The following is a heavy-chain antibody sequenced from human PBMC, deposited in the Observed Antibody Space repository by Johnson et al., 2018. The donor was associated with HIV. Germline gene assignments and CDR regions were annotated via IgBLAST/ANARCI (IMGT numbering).Heavy chain of an antibody. CDR1: GFTFSSYG. CDR3: AKVIGAAGLDAFDI. D-gene: IGHD6-13*01. J-gene: IGHJ3*02. V-gene: IGHV3-30*02. CDR2: IRYDGINK. Sequence: QVQLVESGGGVVQPGGSLRLSCAASGFTFSSYGMHWVRQAPGKGLEWVAFIRYDGINKYYADSVKGRFTISRDNSKNTLYLQMNSLRAEDTAVYYCAKVIGAAGLDAFDIWGQGTMVTVSS.